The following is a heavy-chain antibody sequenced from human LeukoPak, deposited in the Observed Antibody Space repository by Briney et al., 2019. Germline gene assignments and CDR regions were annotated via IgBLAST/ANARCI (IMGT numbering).Heavy chain of an antibody. V-gene: IGHV1-46*01. CDR3: ARAYDSSGYYQNWFDP. D-gene: IGHD3-22*01. CDR2: INPSGGST. J-gene: IGHJ5*02. CDR1: GYTFTSYY. Sequence: ASVKVSCKASGYTFTSYYMHWLRQAPGQGLEWMGIINPSGGSTSYAQKFQGRVTMTRDTSTSTVYMELSSLRSEDTAVYYCARAYDSSGYYQNWFDPWGQGTLVTVSS.